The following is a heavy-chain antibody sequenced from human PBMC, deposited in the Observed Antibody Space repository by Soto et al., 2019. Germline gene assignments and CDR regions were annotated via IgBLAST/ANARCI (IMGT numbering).Heavy chain of an antibody. CDR3: AKDSYYDSSGPFDY. D-gene: IGHD3-22*01. CDR1: GFTFDDYA. J-gene: IGHJ4*02. CDR2: ISWNSGSI. V-gene: IGHV3-9*01. Sequence: GGSLRLSCAASGFTFDDYAMHWVRQAPGKGLEWVSGISWNSGSIGYADSVKGRFTISRDNAKNSLYLQMNSLRAEDTALYYCAKDSYYDSSGPFDYWGQGTLVTVSS.